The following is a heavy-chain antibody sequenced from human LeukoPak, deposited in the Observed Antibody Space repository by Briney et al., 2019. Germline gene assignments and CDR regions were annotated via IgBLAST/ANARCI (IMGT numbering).Heavy chain of an antibody. D-gene: IGHD6-6*01. Sequence: GGSLRLSCAASGFTFSSYAMHWVRQAPGKGLEWVAVISYDGTNKYYADSVKGRFTISRDNSKNTLYLQMNSLRAEDTAVYYCARDWSSEYPYYYGMDVWGQGTTVTVSS. CDR3: ARDWSSEYPYYYGMDV. CDR2: ISYDGTNK. CDR1: GFTFSSYA. V-gene: IGHV3-30-3*01. J-gene: IGHJ6*02.